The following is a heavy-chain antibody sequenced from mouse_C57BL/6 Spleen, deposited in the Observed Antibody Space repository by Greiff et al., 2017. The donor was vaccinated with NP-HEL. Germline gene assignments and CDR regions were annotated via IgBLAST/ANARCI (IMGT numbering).Heavy chain of an antibody. Sequence: QVQLQQSGAELVRPGTSVKVSCEASGYSFTNYLIEWVKQRPGQGLEWIGVINPGSGGTNYNEKFKGKATLTADKSSSTAYMQLSSLTSEDSAVYSCARSGSGFITTVHFDYWGQGTTLTVSS. CDR1: GYSFTNYL. CDR3: ARSGSGFITTVHFDY. CDR2: INPGSGGT. D-gene: IGHD1-1*01. V-gene: IGHV1-54*01. J-gene: IGHJ2*01.